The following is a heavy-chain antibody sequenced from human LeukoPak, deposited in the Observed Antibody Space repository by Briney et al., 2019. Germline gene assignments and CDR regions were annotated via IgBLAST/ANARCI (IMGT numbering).Heavy chain of an antibody. CDR1: GGTIGSYY. Sequence: SETLSLTCSISGGTIGSYYWSWIRQPAGKGLEWIGRIYTSGSTSYNPSLKRRVTMSVDTSKTQFSLRLNSVTAADTAIYYCARSVVASKPPALWGQGTLVTVSS. D-gene: IGHD2-15*01. CDR3: ARSVVASKPPAL. J-gene: IGHJ4*02. V-gene: IGHV4-4*07. CDR2: IYTSGST.